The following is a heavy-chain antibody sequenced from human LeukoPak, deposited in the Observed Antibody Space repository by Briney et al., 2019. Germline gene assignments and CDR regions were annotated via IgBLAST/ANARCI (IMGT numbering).Heavy chain of an antibody. CDR3: AKDGVVRGTFYYMDV. V-gene: IGHV3-33*06. Sequence: PGGSLRLPCEASGFIFSSHVMHGGRQAPGKGLEWVAGIWFDASNKYYADSVKGRFTISRDNSKNMLYLQVNSLRVEDSAVYYCAKDGVVRGTFYYMDVWGKGTTVTVSS. CDR2: IWFDASNK. CDR1: GFIFSSHV. J-gene: IGHJ6*03. D-gene: IGHD3-10*01.